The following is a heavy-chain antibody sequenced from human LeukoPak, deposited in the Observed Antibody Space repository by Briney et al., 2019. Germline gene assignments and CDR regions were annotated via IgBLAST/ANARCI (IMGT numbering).Heavy chain of an antibody. D-gene: IGHD2-8*01. CDR2: IHLSGRT. CDR3: SRENGAFSPFGY. V-gene: IGHV4-4*02. J-gene: IGHJ4*02. CDR1: GGSITTTNW. Sequence: SETLSLTCGVSGGSITTTNWWSWVRQPPGQGLEWIGEIHLSGRTNSNPSLNSRVTLALDTSKNPLSLSLTSVTAADTAVYYCSRENGAFSPFGYWGQGTLVTVPS.